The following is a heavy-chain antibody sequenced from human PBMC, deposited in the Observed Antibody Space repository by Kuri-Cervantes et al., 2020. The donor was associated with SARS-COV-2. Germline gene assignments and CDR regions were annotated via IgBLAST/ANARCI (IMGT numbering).Heavy chain of an antibody. CDR3: ARDQIPVSPTDYQYGLDV. D-gene: IGHD5/OR15-5a*01. CDR1: GGTFSSDG. CDR2: VIPIFATT. Sequence: SVKVSCKASGGTFSSDGINWVRQAPRQGLEWMGGVIPIFATTNYAQKFQGRVTITADKSTSTAYMELSNLQSEDTAVYYCARDQIPVSPTDYQYGLDVWGQGTTDTVSS. J-gene: IGHJ6*02. V-gene: IGHV1-69*06.